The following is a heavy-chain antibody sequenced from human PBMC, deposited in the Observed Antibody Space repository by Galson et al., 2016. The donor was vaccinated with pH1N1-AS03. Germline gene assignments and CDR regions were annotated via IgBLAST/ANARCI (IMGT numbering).Heavy chain of an antibody. J-gene: IGHJ4*02. CDR1: GFSLDTSGMR. Sequence: PALVKPTQTLTLTCTFSGFSLDTSGMRVSWIRQPPGKALEWPGLIDWDDDKFYSPSLKTRLTISKDTSKNQVVLTMTNMDPVDTATYYCARIDGYDFWSGYFDYWGQGALVTVSS. CDR3: ARIDGYDFWSGYFDY. V-gene: IGHV2-70*04. D-gene: IGHD3-3*01. CDR2: IDWDDDK.